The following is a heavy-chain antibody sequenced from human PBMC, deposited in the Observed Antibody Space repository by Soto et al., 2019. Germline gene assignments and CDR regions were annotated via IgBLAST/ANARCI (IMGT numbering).Heavy chain of an antibody. D-gene: IGHD3-22*01. CDR3: AGWYYYDSSGYQPTDY. J-gene: IGHJ4*02. CDR1: GFTFSSYA. Sequence: GGSLRLSCAASGFTFSSYAMSWVRQAPGKGLEWVSAISGSGGSTYYADSVKGRFTISRDNSKNTLYLQMNSLRAEDTAVYYCAGWYYYDSSGYQPTDYWGQGTLVTVSS. V-gene: IGHV3-23*01. CDR2: ISGSGGST.